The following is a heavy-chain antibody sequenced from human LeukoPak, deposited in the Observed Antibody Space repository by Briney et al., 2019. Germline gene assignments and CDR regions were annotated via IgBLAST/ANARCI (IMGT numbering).Heavy chain of an antibody. CDR3: ARGIPIPATHPIDY. V-gene: IGHV3-33*08. Sequence: GGSLRLSCAASGFTFTSYGMHWVRQAPGKGLEWVAMIWYDGSHKKYADSVEGRFSISRETYKNTLYLQMNSLRADDTAVYYCARGIPIPATHPIDYWGQGSLVTVSS. CDR1: GFTFTSYG. D-gene: IGHD2-21*01. J-gene: IGHJ4*02. CDR2: IWYDGSHK.